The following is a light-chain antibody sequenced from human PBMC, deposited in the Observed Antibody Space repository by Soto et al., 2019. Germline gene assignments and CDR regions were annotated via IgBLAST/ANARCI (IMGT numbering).Light chain of an antibody. CDR1: QGIRNE. J-gene: IGKJ1*01. V-gene: IGKV1-17*01. CDR2: EAS. CDR3: LQHYSYPWA. Sequence: DIQMTQSPSSLSASVGDSVTITCRASQGIRNELGWYQQKPGKAPKRLIYEASILKGGVPSRVSGSGSGTEFTLTISSLKPEDFATYSCLQHYSYPWAFGQGTKVDI.